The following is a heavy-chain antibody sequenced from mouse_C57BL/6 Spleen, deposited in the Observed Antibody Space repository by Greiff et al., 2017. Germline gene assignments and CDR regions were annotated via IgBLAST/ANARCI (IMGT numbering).Heavy chain of an antibody. CDR1: GYTFTSYW. J-gene: IGHJ4*01. Sequence: VQLQQPGAELVRPGSSVKLSCKASGYTFTSYWMHWVKQRPIQGLEWIGNIDPSDSETNYNQKFKDKATLTVDKSSSTAYMQLSSLTSEDSAVYDWARGSKGDDAMGDWGQGTSVTVSS. CDR2: IDPSDSET. D-gene: IGHD1-3*01. V-gene: IGHV1-52*01. CDR3: ARGSKGDDAMGD.